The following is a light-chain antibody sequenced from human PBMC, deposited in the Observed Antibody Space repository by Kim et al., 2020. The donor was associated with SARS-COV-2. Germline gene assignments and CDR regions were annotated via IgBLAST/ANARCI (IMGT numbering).Light chain of an antibody. J-gene: IGKJ4*01. CDR1: QGISRW. CDR2: AAS. V-gene: IGKV1-12*01. CDR3: QQAASFPLT. Sequence: ASVGDTVTITCRASQGISRWLAWYQQKPGKAPKLMIYAASILQSGVPSRFSGSGSGTDFALTISSLQPEDFATYYCQQAASFPLTFAGGTNVDIK.